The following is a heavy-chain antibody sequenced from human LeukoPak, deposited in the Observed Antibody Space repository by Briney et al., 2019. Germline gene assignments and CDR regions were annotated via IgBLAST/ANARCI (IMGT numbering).Heavy chain of an antibody. J-gene: IGHJ3*02. CDR3: VRDGANWEEPNDAFDT. CDR2: LYTTGTT. D-gene: IGHD1-26*01. V-gene: IGHV4-4*07. Sequence: SETLSLTCAVSGASITSCYWSWVRQSAGKGLEWIGHLYTTGTTNYNRSLKSRVIMSGDSSKNQLSLTLTSVTAADTAVYYCVRDGANWEEPNDAFDTWGQGTLVTVSS. CDR1: GASITSCY.